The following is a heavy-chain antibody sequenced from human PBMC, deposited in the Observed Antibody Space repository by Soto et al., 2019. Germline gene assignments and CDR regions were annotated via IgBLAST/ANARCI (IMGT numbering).Heavy chain of an antibody. Sequence: PGESLKISCKGSGYSFTSYWIGWVRQMPGKGLEWMGIIYPGDSDTRYSPSFQGQVTISADKSISTAYLQWSSLKASDTAMYYCARLEMATITLKARRVLFDYWGQGTLVTVS. CDR2: IYPGDSDT. D-gene: IGHD5-12*01. CDR1: GYSFTSYW. CDR3: ARLEMATITLKARRVLFDY. J-gene: IGHJ4*02. V-gene: IGHV5-51*01.